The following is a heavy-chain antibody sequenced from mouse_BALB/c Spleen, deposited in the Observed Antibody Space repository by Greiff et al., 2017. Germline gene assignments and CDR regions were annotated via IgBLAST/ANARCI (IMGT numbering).Heavy chain of an antibody. J-gene: IGHJ4*01. D-gene: IGHD2-1*01. CDR1: GFTFSNYW. V-gene: IGHV6-6*02. CDR2: IRLKSNNYAT. Sequence: EVKLEESGGGLVQPGGSMKLSCVASGFTFSNYWMNWVRQSPEKGLEWVAEIRLKSNNYATHYAESVKGRFTISRDDSKSSVYLQMNNLRAEDTGIYYCAREGNYYYYAMDYWGQGTSVTVSS. CDR3: AREGNYYYYAMDY.